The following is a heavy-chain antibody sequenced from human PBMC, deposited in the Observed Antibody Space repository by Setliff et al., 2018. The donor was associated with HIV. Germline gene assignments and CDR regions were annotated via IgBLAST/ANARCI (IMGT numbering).Heavy chain of an antibody. J-gene: IGHJ5*02. V-gene: IGHV1-3*01. CDR2: INAGNGNT. D-gene: IGHD6-19*01. CDR3: ARDSGMAVVGTWRRLDP. Sequence: GASVKVSCKASGYTFTDYPVHWVRQAPGQRLEWMGWINAGNGNTKTARKFQGRVALTTDTSTSTAHMELRNLRSDDTAVYYCARDSGMAVVGTWRRLDPWGQGTLVTVSS. CDR1: GYTFTDYP.